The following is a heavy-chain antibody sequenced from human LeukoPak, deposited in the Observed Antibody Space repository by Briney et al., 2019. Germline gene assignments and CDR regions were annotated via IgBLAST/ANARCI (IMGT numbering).Heavy chain of an antibody. CDR2: LYSGGTT. J-gene: IGHJ4*02. V-gene: IGHV3-53*01. CDR3: ARGPGYCSSTSCPADY. Sequence: GGSLRLSCAASGFTVSSNYMSWVRQAPGKGLEWVSVLYSGGTTYYADSVQGRFTISRDNSKNTLYLQMNSLRAEDTAVYYCARGPGYCSSTSCPADYWGQGTLVTVSS. D-gene: IGHD2-2*01. CDR1: GFTVSSNY.